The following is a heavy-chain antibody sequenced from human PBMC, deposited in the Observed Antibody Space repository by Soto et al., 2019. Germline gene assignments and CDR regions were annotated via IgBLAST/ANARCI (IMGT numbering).Heavy chain of an antibody. V-gene: IGHV4-59*01. CDR2: MHHTQGT. CDR1: GASISSYY. CDR3: ARVPFVGYFDWLDP. D-gene: IGHD3-9*01. J-gene: IGHJ5*02. Sequence: SETLSLTCIVSGASISSYYCTWIRQPPGGGLEWIGYMHHTQGTNDNPSLRGRVHMSIDTSMNQFSLRLTSVTAADTAVYYCARVPFVGYFDWLDPWGHGTLVTVSS.